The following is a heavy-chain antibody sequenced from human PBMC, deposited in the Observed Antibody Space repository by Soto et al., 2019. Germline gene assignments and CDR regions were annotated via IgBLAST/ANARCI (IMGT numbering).Heavy chain of an antibody. J-gene: IGHJ4*02. CDR3: ASAYYYDSSGPYWGFDY. V-gene: IGHV4-39*01. CDR1: GGSISSSSYY. D-gene: IGHD3-22*01. CDR2: IYYSGST. Sequence: SETLSLTCTVSGGSISSSSYYWGWIRQPPGKGLEWIGSIYYSGSTYYNPSLKSRVTISVDTSKNQFSLKLSSVTAADTAVYYCASAYYYDSSGPYWGFDYWGQGTLVT.